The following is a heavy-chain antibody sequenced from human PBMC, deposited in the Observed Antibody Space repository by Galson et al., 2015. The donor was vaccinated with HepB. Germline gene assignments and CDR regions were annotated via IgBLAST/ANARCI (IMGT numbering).Heavy chain of an antibody. J-gene: IGHJ4*02. CDR2: ISSNTIYT. Sequence: SLRLSCAASGFTFSDYYMTWIRQAPGKGLEWLSYISSNTIYTNYADSVKGRFSISRDNVKSSAYLQMNSLGAEDTALYYCARVAHADYGDHAHFDYWGPGTLVAVSS. CDR1: GFTFSDYY. CDR3: ARVAHADYGDHAHFDY. V-gene: IGHV3-11*06. D-gene: IGHD4/OR15-4a*01.